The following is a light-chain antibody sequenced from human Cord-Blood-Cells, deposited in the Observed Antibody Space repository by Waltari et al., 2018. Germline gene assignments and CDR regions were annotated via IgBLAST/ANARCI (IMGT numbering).Light chain of an antibody. J-gene: IGLJ3*02. CDR1: SSNIGSNY. CDR3: AAWDDSLSGPV. Sequence: QSVLTQPPSASGTPGQRVTISCSGSSSNIGSNYVYWYQQLPGTAPKLLIYRNNRRPSGVPARFSGSTSGTSASLAISGLRSEDEADYYCAAWDDSLSGPVFGGGTKLTVL. CDR2: RNN. V-gene: IGLV1-47*01.